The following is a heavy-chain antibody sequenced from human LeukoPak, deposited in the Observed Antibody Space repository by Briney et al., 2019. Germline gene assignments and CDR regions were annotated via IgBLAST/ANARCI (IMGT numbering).Heavy chain of an antibody. CDR3: ARDGRFEYSHFYHFDY. D-gene: IGHD6-6*01. J-gene: IGHJ4*02. Sequence: GASVTVSCKASGYTFTSYSINWVRQAPGQGLEWMGWISDYNGNTKYAQKVQGRVTMTTDTSTSTAYMELRSLRSDDTAMYFCARDGRFEYSHFYHFDYWGQGTRVTVSS. CDR2: ISDYNGNT. V-gene: IGHV1-18*01. CDR1: GYTFTSYS.